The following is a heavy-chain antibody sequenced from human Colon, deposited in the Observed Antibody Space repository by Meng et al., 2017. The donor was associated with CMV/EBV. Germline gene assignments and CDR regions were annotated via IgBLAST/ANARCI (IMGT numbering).Heavy chain of an antibody. Sequence: GESLKISCAASGFTFSTYSMSWVRQTPGKGLEWVSSISSSGSYISYADSVKGRFTISRDNAKNSLLLQMNSLRAEDTAVYYCAGDRFDCSGESCYSGGLNYYYALDAWGQGTTVTVSS. J-gene: IGHJ6*02. CDR2: ISSSGSYI. CDR3: AGDRFDCSGESCYSGGLNYYYALDA. D-gene: IGHD2-15*01. V-gene: IGHV3-21*01. CDR1: GFTFSTYS.